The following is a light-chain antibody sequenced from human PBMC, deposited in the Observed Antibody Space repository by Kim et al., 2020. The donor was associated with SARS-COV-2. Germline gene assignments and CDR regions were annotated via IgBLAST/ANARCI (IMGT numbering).Light chain of an antibody. CDR3: QVWDSSAGV. CDR1: NIGSEN. Sequence: VALGQTARITCGGNNIGSENVHWYQQKPGQAPVLVIYRDTNRPSGIPERFSGSNSGNTATLTITRAQAGDEADYYCQVWDSSAGVFGGGTQLTVL. CDR2: RDT. V-gene: IGLV3-9*01. J-gene: IGLJ3*02.